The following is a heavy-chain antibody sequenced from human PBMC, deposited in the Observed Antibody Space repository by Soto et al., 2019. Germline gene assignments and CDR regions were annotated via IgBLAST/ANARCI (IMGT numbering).Heavy chain of an antibody. Sequence: PGESLKISCKGSGYSFTSYWIGWVRQMPGKGLEWMGIIYPGDSDTRYSPSFQGQVTIPADKSISTAYLQWSSLKASDTAMYYCARHPSYYYNSSSDNAFDIWGQGTMVTVSS. V-gene: IGHV5-51*01. CDR1: GYSFTSYW. D-gene: IGHD3-22*01. J-gene: IGHJ3*02. CDR2: IYPGDSDT. CDR3: ARHPSYYYNSSSDNAFDI.